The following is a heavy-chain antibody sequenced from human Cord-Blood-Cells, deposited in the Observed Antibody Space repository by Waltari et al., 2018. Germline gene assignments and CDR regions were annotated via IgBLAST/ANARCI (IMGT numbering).Heavy chain of an antibody. CDR1: GGSFSGYY. Sequence: QVQLQQWGAGLLKPSETLSLTCAVYGGSFSGYYWSWIRQPPGTGLGWIGEINHSGSTNYNPSLKSRVTISVDTSKNQFSLKLSSVTAADTAVYYCARVSLIVVVPAASRGYYGMDVWGQGTTVTVSS. CDR3: ARVSLIVVVPAASRGYYGMDV. J-gene: IGHJ6*02. CDR2: INHSGST. D-gene: IGHD2-2*01. V-gene: IGHV4-34*01.